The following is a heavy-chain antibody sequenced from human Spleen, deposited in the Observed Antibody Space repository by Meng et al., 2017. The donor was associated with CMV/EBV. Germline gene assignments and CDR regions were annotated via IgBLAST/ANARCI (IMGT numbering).Heavy chain of an antibody. CDR3: ARVSSGWDYFDY. V-gene: IGHV4-31*03. Sequence: QVQLQESGPGLVQTSQTLSLTCTVSGGSVSSGGYYWTWIRQHPGKGLEWFGHIYYSGSTFYNPSLKRRVIISIDTSKNQFSLNLRSVTAADTAVYYCARVSSGWDYFDYWGQGTLVTVSS. CDR1: GGSVSSGGYY. D-gene: IGHD6-19*01. CDR2: IYYSGST. J-gene: IGHJ4*02.